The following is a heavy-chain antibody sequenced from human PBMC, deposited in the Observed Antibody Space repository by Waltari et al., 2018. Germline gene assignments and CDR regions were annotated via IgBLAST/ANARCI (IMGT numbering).Heavy chain of an antibody. D-gene: IGHD7-27*01. Sequence: QVQLVQSGAEVKKPGASVKVSCKAYGGTFSSYAISWVRQAPGQGLEWMGRIIPIFGTANYAQKFQGRVTITADKSTSTAYMELSSLRSEDTAVYYCARDHPLGYYYYGMDVWGQGTTVTVSS. CDR3: ARDHPLGYYYYGMDV. CDR2: IIPIFGTA. V-gene: IGHV1-69*08. CDR1: GGTFSSYA. J-gene: IGHJ6*02.